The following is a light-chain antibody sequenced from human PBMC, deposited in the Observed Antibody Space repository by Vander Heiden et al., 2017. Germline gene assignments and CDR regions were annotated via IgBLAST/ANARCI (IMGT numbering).Light chain of an antibody. CDR1: QSVHNNY. Sequence: EIVLKQSPGTLSLSPGERATISCRASQSVHNNYLAWYHQKPGQAPRLLIYDASSRATGIPDRFSGSGSGTEYTLTISRLEPEDFAVYYCQQYGNSPRTFGQGTKVEIK. V-gene: IGKV3-20*01. CDR2: DAS. CDR3: QQYGNSPRT. J-gene: IGKJ1*01.